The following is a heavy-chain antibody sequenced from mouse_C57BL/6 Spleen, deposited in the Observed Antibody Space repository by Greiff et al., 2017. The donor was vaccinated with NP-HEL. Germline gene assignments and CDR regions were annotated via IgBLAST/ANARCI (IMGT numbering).Heavy chain of an antibody. CDR1: GYSITSGYY. CDR3: ARESDYYGSGYFDV. V-gene: IGHV3-6*01. Sequence: ESGPGLVKPSQSLSLTCSVTGYSITSGYYWNWIRQFPGNKLEWMGYISYDGSNNYNPSLKNRISITRDTSKNQFFLKLNSVTTEDTATYYCARESDYYGSGYFDVWGTGTTVTVSS. CDR2: ISYDGSN. D-gene: IGHD1-1*01. J-gene: IGHJ1*03.